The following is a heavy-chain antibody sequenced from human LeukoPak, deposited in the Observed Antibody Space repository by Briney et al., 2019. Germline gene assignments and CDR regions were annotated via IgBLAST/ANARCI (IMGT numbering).Heavy chain of an antibody. J-gene: IGHJ4*02. CDR1: GSTFTSYG. D-gene: IGHD6-19*01. CDR2: ISAYSGNT. Sequence: GASVKVSCKASGSTFTSYGFSWVRQAPGQGLEWMGWISAYSGNTNYAQKFQGRVTMTRDTSTSTAYMELRSLRSDDTAVYYCARGGSGTNPFDFWGRGTLVTVSS. CDR3: ARGGSGTNPFDF. V-gene: IGHV1-18*01.